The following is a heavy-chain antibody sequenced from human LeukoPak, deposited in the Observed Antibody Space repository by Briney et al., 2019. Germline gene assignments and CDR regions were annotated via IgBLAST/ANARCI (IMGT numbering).Heavy chain of an antibody. D-gene: IGHD4-17*01. CDR2: IYYSGST. V-gene: IGHV4-59*01. J-gene: IGHJ5*02. CDR1: GGSISSYY. Sequence: SETLSLTCTVSGGSISSYYWSWIQQPPGKGLEWIGYIYYSGSTNYNPSLKSRVTISVDTSKNQFSLKLSSVTAADTAVYYCARVGLRWFDPWGQGTLVTVSS. CDR3: ARVGLRWFDP.